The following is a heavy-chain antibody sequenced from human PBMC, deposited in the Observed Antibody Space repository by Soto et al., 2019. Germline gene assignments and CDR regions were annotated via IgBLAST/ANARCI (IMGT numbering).Heavy chain of an antibody. Sequence: QVQLVQSGAEVKKPGSSVKVSCKASGGTFSSYAISWVRQAPGQGLEWMGGIIPIFGTANYAQKFQGRVTIPADESTSTAYMELSSLRSEDTAVYYCAREEAAAGTDYYYYGMDVWGQGTTVTVSS. J-gene: IGHJ6*02. CDR2: IIPIFGTA. CDR3: AREEAAAGTDYYYYGMDV. V-gene: IGHV1-69*01. CDR1: GGTFSSYA. D-gene: IGHD6-13*01.